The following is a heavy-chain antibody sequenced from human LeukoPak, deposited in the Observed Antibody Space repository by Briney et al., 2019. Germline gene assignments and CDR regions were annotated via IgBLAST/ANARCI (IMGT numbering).Heavy chain of an antibody. CDR1: GASVSSSNYY. Sequence: SETLSLTCTVSGASVSSSNYYWSWIRQPPGKGLEWIGYIYYSGSTNYNPSLKSRVTISVDTSKNQFPLKLSSVTAADTAVYYCARDYCTTTRCYPNYFDYWGQGTLVTVSS. CDR3: ARDYCTTTRCYPNYFDY. J-gene: IGHJ4*02. V-gene: IGHV4-61*01. CDR2: IYYSGST. D-gene: IGHD2-2*01.